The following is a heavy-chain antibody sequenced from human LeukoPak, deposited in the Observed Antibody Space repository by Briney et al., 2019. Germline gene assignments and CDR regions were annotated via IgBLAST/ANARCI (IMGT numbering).Heavy chain of an antibody. CDR3: ARRHGYSYGQHYYYYYGMDV. D-gene: IGHD5-18*01. V-gene: IGHV1-2*02. CDR1: GYTFTGYY. Sequence: ASVKVSCKASGYTFTGYYMHWVRQAPGQGLEWMGWINPNSGGTNYAQKFQGRVTMTRDTSISTAYMELSRLRSDDTAVYYCARRHGYSYGQHYYYYYGMDVWGQGTTVTVSS. CDR2: INPNSGGT. J-gene: IGHJ6*02.